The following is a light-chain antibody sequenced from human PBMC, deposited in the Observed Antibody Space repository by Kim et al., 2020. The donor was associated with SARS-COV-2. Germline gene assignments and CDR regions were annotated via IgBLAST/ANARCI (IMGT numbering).Light chain of an antibody. Sequence: EIVMTQSPLSLRVTPGKPASISCRSSQSLLHSNGHNFLNWYLQKPGQSPQHLIFLGSIRASGVPDRFSGGGSGTDFTLEISSVEAEDLGVYYCTQALQIPPTFGQGTRVEIK. J-gene: IGKJ1*01. V-gene: IGKV2-28*01. CDR3: TQALQIPPT. CDR2: LGS. CDR1: QSLLHSNGHNF.